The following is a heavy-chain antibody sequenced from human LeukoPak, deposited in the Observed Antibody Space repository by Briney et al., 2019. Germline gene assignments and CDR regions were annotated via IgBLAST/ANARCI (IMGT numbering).Heavy chain of an antibody. CDR2: ISSNEYDT. D-gene: IGHD2-8*01. CDR3: VKDLNGTWSFDY. Sequence: GGSLRLSCSASGFTFSGYFMHWVRQAPGKGLEYVSSISSNEYDTYYADSVKGRFTISRDNSKDTLFLQVSSLRAEDTAVYYCVKDLNGTWSFDYWGQGTLVTVSS. J-gene: IGHJ4*02. CDR1: GFTFSGYF. V-gene: IGHV3-64D*06.